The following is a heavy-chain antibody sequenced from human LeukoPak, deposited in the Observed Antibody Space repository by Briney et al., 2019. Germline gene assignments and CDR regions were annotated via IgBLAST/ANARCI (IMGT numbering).Heavy chain of an antibody. J-gene: IGHJ4*02. CDR2: IKPDGSEK. D-gene: IGHD3-10*01. CDR1: GFTFSSYG. Sequence: GGSLRLSCAASGFTFSSYGMHWVRQAPGKGLEWVANIKPDGSEKYFMDSVKGRFTISRDNAKNALYLEMNSLRAEDTAEYFCARERMYSGSGSTYPYYDYWGQGTLVTVSS. V-gene: IGHV3-7*01. CDR3: ARERMYSGSGSTYPYYDY.